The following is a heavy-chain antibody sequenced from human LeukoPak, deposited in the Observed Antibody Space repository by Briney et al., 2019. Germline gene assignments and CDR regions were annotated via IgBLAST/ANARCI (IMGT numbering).Heavy chain of an antibody. D-gene: IGHD3-10*01. J-gene: IGHJ4*02. CDR3: AKVTYGSGTYGAFDS. Sequence: GGTLRLSCAAAGFTFSSHGMSWVRQAPGKGLEWVSTISGSGDYTYYADSVKGRFTISRDNSKNTLYLQMNSLRAEDTAIYYCAKVTYGSGTYGAFDSWGQGTLVTVSS. CDR2: ISGSGDYT. CDR1: GFTFSSHG. V-gene: IGHV3-23*01.